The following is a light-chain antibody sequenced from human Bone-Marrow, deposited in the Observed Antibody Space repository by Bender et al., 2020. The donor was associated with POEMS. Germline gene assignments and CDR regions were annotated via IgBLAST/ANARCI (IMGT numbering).Light chain of an antibody. CDR1: SSDVGGYNY. Sequence: QSALTQPPSASGSPGQSVTISCTGTSSDVGGYNYVSWYHQHPGKAPKLMIYEVSKRPSGVPDRFSGSKSGTSASLAITGLQAEDEGDYYCQSYDNSLGGWVFGGGTKLTVL. J-gene: IGLJ3*02. CDR2: EVS. V-gene: IGLV2-8*01. CDR3: QSYDNSLGGWV.